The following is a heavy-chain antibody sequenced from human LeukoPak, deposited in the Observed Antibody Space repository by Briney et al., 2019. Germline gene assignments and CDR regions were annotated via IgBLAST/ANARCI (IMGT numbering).Heavy chain of an antibody. CDR3: ARGWAALTNDAFDI. CDR1: GGSFSGYY. V-gene: IGHV4-34*01. CDR2: INHSGST. Sequence: PSETLSLTCAVYGGSFSGYYWSWIRQPPGKGLEWIGEINHSGSTNYNPSLKSRVTISVDTSKNQFSLKLSSVTAADTAVYYCARGWAALTNDAFDIWGQGTMSPSLQ. D-gene: IGHD1-14*01. J-gene: IGHJ3*02.